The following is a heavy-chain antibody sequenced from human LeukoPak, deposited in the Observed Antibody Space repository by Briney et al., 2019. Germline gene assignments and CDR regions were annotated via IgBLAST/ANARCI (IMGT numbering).Heavy chain of an antibody. J-gene: IGHJ3*02. CDR3: ARRYCSSTSCYDAFDI. CDR1: GGSISSGGYY. D-gene: IGHD2-2*01. CDR2: IYYSGST. Sequence: SQTLSLTCTVSGGSISSGGYYWSWIRQHPGKGLEWIGSIYYSGSTYYNPSLKSRVTISVDTSKNQFSLKLSSVTAADTAVYYCARRYCSSTSCYDAFDIWGQGTMVTVSS. V-gene: IGHV4-30-2*03.